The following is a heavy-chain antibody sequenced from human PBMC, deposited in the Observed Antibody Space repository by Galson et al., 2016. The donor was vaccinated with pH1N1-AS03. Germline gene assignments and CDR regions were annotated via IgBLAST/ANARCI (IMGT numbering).Heavy chain of an antibody. V-gene: IGHV3-7*01. Sequence: SLRLSCAASGFTFSGYWMSWIRQAPGKGLEWVAHIKQDGSEKYYVDSVKGRFTISRDNAKNSLYLQMNSLRAEDTAVYYCERVPYSYGMDVWGQGTTVTVSS. CDR3: ERVPYSYGMDV. CDR1: GFTFSGYW. CDR2: IKQDGSEK. J-gene: IGHJ6*02.